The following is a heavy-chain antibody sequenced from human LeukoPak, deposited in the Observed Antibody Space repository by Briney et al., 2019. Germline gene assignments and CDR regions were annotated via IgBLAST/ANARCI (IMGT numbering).Heavy chain of an antibody. Sequence: PGGSLRLSCAASGFTFSSYAMSWVRQAPGKGLEWVSAISGSGGSTYYADSVKGRFTISRDNSKNTLYLHMSNLRAEDTAVYFCVYYDSSGYYYGRLRYWGQGTPVSVSS. CDR3: VYYDSSGYYYGRLRY. V-gene: IGHV3-23*01. CDR2: ISGSGGST. D-gene: IGHD3-22*01. J-gene: IGHJ4*02. CDR1: GFTFSSYA.